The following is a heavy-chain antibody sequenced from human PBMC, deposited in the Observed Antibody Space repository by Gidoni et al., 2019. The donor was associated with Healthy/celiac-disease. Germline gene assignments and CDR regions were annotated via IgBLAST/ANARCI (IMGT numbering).Heavy chain of an antibody. J-gene: IGHJ4*02. D-gene: IGHD3-3*01. V-gene: IGHV3-23*01. CDR2: ISGSGGST. CDR3: ANPTIFGVGRDY. CDR1: GFTFSSYA. Sequence: EVQLLESGGGLVQPGGSLRLSCAASGFTFSSYAMSWVRQAPGKGLEWVSAISGSGGSTYYADSGKGRFTISRDNSKNTLYLQMNSLRAEDTAVYYCANPTIFGVGRDYWGQGTLVTVSS.